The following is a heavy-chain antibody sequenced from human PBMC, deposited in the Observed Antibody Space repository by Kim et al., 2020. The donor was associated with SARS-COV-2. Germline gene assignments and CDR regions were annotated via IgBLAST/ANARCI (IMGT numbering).Heavy chain of an antibody. D-gene: IGHD5-12*01. Sequence: YADSGKGRFTISKENSKNTLYLKMNSLRAEDTAVYYCAKDGGYSGYGYFDYWGQGTLVTVSS. V-gene: IGHV3-30-3*02. CDR3: AKDGGYSGYGYFDY. J-gene: IGHJ4*02.